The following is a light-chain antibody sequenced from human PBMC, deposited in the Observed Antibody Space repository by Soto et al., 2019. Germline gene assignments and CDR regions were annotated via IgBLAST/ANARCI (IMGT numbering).Light chain of an antibody. J-gene: IGKJ2*01. Sequence: EIVLTQSPGTLSLSPGERATLSCRASQSVSSSYLAWYQQKPGQAPRLLIYGASSRATGIPDRFSGSGSGTDFTLTISRLEPEDFAVYYCQQYDSSPKMYTFGQGTKVEIK. CDR3: QQYDSSPKMYT. CDR1: QSVSSSY. CDR2: GAS. V-gene: IGKV3-20*01.